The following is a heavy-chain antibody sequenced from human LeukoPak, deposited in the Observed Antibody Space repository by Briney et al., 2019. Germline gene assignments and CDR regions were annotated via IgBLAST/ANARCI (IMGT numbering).Heavy chain of an antibody. CDR3: ARGPPYGSWSDYF. Sequence: GGSLRLSCAASGFTFSNNWMTWVRQAPGKGLEWVASVKKDASEKYYVDSVKGRFTISRDNAKNSLYLQMSSLRVEDTAVYYCARGPPYGSWSDYFWGQGTLVIVSA. CDR1: GFTFSNNW. D-gene: IGHD3-10*01. J-gene: IGHJ4*02. V-gene: IGHV3-7*01. CDR2: VKKDASEK.